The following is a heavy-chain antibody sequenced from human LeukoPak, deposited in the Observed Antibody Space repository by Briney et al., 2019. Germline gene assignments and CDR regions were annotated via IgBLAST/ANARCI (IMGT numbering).Heavy chain of an antibody. CDR1: GFTFSSYW. J-gene: IGHJ5*02. D-gene: IGHD3-22*01. CDR2: INSDGSST. V-gene: IGHV3-74*01. Sequence: PGGSLRLSCAASGFTFSSYWMHWVRQAPGKGLVWVSRINSDGSSTSYADSVKGRFTISRDNAKNTLYLQMNSLRAEDTAVYYCARDYYYDSSGYYSKCYNWFDPWGQGTLVTVSS. CDR3: ARDYYYDSSGYYSKCYNWFDP.